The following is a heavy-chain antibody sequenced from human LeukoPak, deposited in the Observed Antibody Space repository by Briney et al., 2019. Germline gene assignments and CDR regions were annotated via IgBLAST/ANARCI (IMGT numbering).Heavy chain of an antibody. Sequence: GGSLTLSCAGSGFTFSSYAMSWVRQAPGQGLEWVSVISDSGDYTSYADSVKGRFTISRDNSKNTVYMQMTSLRAEDTALYYCAKGDYGDCYWGQGTLATVSS. CDR2: ISDSGDYT. V-gene: IGHV3-23*01. CDR3: AKGDYGDCY. D-gene: IGHD4-17*01. CDR1: GFTFSSYA. J-gene: IGHJ4*02.